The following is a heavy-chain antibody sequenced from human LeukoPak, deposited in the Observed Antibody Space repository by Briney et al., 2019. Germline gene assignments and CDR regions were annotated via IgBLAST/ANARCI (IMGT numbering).Heavy chain of an antibody. D-gene: IGHD4/OR15-4a*01. V-gene: IGHV4-34*09. CDR1: GGSFSGYY. Sequence: SETLSLTCAVYGGSFSGYYWSWIRQHPGKGLEWIGYIYNTGNADYNPPLKSRVTISVDSSKNQFSLKLSSVTAADTAVYYCARVLHSTRDYGYFFDYWGQGILVTVSS. CDR2: IYNTGNA. J-gene: IGHJ4*02. CDR3: ARVLHSTRDYGYFFDY.